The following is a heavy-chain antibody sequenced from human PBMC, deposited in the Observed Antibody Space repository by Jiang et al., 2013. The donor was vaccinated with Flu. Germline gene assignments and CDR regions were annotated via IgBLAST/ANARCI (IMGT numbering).Heavy chain of an antibody. Sequence: GSGLVKPLQTLSPTCSVSGASISSGGYNWAWIRQQPGTGLQWIGYIYNTGTTYYNRSLKSRVTISVDTSKNQFSLKMTSMTTADTGIYYCARGVENAEYFKNWGQGTLVTVSS. CDR1: GASISSGGYN. J-gene: IGHJ1*01. CDR2: IYNTGTT. CDR3: ARGVENAEYFKN. D-gene: IGHD1-1*01. V-gene: IGHV4-31*03.